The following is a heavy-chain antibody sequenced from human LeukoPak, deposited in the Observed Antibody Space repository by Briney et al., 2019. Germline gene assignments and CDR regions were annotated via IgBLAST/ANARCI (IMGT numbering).Heavy chain of an antibody. V-gene: IGHV4-61*05. CDR1: GGSIGSSSYY. J-gene: IGHJ1*01. Sequence: SETLSLTCTVSGGSIGSSSYYWGWLRQPPGKGLEGIGYIYYSGSTNYNPSLKSRVTISVATSKNQFSLKLSSVTAADTAVYYCARGKGRIAAAEHWGQGTLVTVSS. CDR2: IYYSGST. CDR3: ARGKGRIAAAEH. D-gene: IGHD6-13*01.